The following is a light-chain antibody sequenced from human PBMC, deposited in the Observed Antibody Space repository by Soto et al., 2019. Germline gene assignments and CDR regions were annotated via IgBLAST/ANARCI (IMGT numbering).Light chain of an antibody. V-gene: IGLV1-44*01. CDR3: ASWEDSLNGWV. CDR2: SDD. Sequence: QSVLTQPPSASGTPGQRVTISCSGSSSNVGSNTVSWYQQLPGTAPNVLIYSDDQRPSGVPDRFSGSRSGSSASLAISGLQSGDAADYYCASWEDSLNGWVIGGGTKVTVL. CDR1: SSNVGSNT. J-gene: IGLJ3*02.